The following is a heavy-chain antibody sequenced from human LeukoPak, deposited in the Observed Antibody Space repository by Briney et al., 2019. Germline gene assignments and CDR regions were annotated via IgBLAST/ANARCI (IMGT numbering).Heavy chain of an antibody. CDR2: INAYNGNT. CDR1: GYTFTSYG. D-gene: IGHD2-15*01. J-gene: IGHJ5*02. Sequence: AVKVSCKASGYTFTSYGISWVRQAPGQGLEWMGWINAYNGNTNYAQKLQGRVTMTTDTSTSTAYMELRSLRSDDTAVYYCARDPTNRYCSGGSCYSRWFDPWGQGTLVTVSS. CDR3: ARDPTNRYCSGGSCYSRWFDP. V-gene: IGHV1-18*01.